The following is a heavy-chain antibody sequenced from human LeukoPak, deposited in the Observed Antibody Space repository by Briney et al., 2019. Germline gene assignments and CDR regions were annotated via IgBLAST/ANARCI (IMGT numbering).Heavy chain of an antibody. Sequence: GGSLRLSCAASGLTFSTYWMTWVRQAPGKGLEWVANIKQDGSEKHYVDSVKGRFTISRDNAKNSVYLQMNSLRAEDTAVYYCARGGDYYDREVGWGQGTLVTVSS. D-gene: IGHD3-22*01. CDR1: GLTFSTYW. CDR3: ARGGDYYDREVG. V-gene: IGHV3-7*03. CDR2: IKQDGSEK. J-gene: IGHJ4*02.